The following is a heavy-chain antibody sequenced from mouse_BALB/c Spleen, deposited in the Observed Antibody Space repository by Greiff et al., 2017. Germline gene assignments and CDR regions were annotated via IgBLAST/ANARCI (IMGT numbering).Heavy chain of an antibody. CDR1: GYTFTSYN. V-gene: IGHV1-12*01. Sequence: QVQLQQPGAELVKPGASVKMSCKASGYTFTSYNMHWVKQTPGQGLEWIGAIYPGNGDTSYNQKFKGKATLTADKSSSTAYMQLSSLTSEDSAVYYCAREKTDYYAMDYWGQGTSVTVSS. CDR3: AREKTDYYAMDY. J-gene: IGHJ4*01. CDR2: IYPGNGDT.